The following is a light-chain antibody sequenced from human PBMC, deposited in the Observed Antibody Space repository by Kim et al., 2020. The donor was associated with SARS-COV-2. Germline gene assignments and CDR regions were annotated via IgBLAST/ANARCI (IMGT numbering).Light chain of an antibody. J-gene: IGLJ1*01. V-gene: IGLV3-21*04. CDR1: NIAGKN. Sequence: ATEKTARITGGGSNIAGKNVTWCKQKPGLAPVLVIFYDNNRPSAIPERFSGSNSGNTATLTISRVEAGDEADYYCHVWDGTSDHVFGTGTKVTVL. CDR3: HVWDGTSDHV. CDR2: YDN.